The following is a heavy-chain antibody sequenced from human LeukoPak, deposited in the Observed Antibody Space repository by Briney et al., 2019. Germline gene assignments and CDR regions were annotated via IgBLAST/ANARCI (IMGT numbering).Heavy chain of an antibody. CDR1: GFSISSNY. Sequence: GGSLRLPCAASGFSISSNYMTWVRQAPGKGLEWVSVIYSGGNTYYADSVKGRFTISRDNSKNTLYLQMNSLRVEDTAVYYCVRGPDGDFRWGKGTTVTISS. CDR2: IYSGGNT. CDR3: VRGPDGDFR. J-gene: IGHJ6*04. V-gene: IGHV3-53*01.